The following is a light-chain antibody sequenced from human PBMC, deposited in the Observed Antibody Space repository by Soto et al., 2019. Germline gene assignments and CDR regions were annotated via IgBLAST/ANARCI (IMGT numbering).Light chain of an antibody. CDR1: QNVGTY. J-gene: IGKJ2*01. Sequence: EIVLTQSPDTLSLSPGERATLSCRASQNVGTYLTWFQQKPGQAPRRLIYDASTRVSGVPARFSGSGSRTDFTLTISSLEPEDFAVYYCQQCSKWPMYTFGQGTKLEIK. CDR3: QQCSKWPMYT. CDR2: DAS. V-gene: IGKV3-11*01.